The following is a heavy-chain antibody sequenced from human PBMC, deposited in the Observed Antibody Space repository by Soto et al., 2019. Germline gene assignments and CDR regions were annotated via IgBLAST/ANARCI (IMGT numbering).Heavy chain of an antibody. CDR2: IDWTDDK. CDR3: ARAPSLDPYYFDY. CDR1: GFSLSTSGVG. J-gene: IGHJ4*02. D-gene: IGHD1-1*01. V-gene: IGHV2-5*01. Sequence: QITLKESGPTLVKPTQTLTLTLTFSGFSLSTSGVGVGWLRQPPATALEWLALIDWTDDKRYSPSLKSRRTLTKDTSKNQVVLTMTTMDPVDTATYSFARAPSLDPYYFDYWGQETLRPVSS.